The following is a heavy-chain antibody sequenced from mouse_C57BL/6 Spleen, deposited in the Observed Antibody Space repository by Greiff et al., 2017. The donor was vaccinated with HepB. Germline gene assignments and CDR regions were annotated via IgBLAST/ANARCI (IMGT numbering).Heavy chain of an antibody. D-gene: IGHD1-1*01. V-gene: IGHV1-64*01. CDR3: ARGAVVATYWYFDV. CDR2: IHPNSGST. Sequence: QVQLQQPGAELVKPGASVKLSCTASGYTFTSYWMHWVKQRPGQGLDWIGMIHPNSGSTNYNEKFKSKATLTVDKSSSTAYMQLSSLTSEDAAVYYCARGAVVATYWYFDVWGTGTTVTVSS. J-gene: IGHJ1*03. CDR1: GYTFTSYW.